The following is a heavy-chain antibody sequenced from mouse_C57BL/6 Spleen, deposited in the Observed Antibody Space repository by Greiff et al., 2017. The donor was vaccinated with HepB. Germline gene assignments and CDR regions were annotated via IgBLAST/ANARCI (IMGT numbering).Heavy chain of an antibody. V-gene: IGHV5-17*01. CDR2: ISSGSSTF. J-gene: IGHJ4*01. CDR1: GFTFSDYG. CDR3: ASCSITTVYYYAMDY. Sequence: EVKLMESGGGLVKPGGSLKLSCAASGFTFSDYGMHWVRQAPEKGLEWVAYISSGSSTFYSADTVKGRFTISRDNAKNTLFLHMTSLRSEDTAMYYCASCSITTVYYYAMDYWGPGTSVTVSS. D-gene: IGHD1-1*01.